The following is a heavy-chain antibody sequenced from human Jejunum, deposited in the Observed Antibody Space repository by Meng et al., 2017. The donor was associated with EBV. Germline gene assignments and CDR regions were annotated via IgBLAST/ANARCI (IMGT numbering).Heavy chain of an antibody. CDR3: ARDRGVENY. Sequence: QVPRQGPGPGLVTPSRTLSLTCAVSGGSISTDNWWSWVRQPPGKGLEYIGEIHHSGSTKYNPSLKSRVTISVDKSNNHFSLKLSSVTAADTAVYYCARDRGVENYWGQGTLVTVSS. CDR2: IHHSGST. J-gene: IGHJ4*02. CDR1: GGSISTDNW. V-gene: IGHV4-4*02. D-gene: IGHD5-24*01.